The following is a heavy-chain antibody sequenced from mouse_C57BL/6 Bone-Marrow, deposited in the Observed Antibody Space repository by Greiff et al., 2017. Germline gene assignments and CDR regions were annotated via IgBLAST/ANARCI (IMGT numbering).Heavy chain of an antibody. V-gene: IGHV1-39*01. CDR1: GYSFTDYN. D-gene: IGHD2-3*01. J-gene: IGHJ1*03. Sequence: EVKLMESGPELVKPGASVKISCKASGYSFTDYNMNWVKQSNGKSLEWIGVINPNYGTTSYNQKCKGKATLTVDQSSSTAYMQLNSLTSEDSAVYDCAREVYDGFWYFDVWGTGTTVTVSS. CDR3: AREVYDGFWYFDV. CDR2: INPNYGTT.